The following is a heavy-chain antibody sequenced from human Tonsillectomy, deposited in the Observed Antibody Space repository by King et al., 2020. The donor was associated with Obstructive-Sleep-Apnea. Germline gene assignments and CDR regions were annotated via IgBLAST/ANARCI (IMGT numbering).Heavy chain of an antibody. J-gene: IGHJ5*02. CDR3: ARGHYSYNWFDP. D-gene: IGHD3-10*01. CDR2: INPSGGSS. Sequence: VQLVQSGAEVKKPGASVKVSCQASGYTFTSYYMHWVRQAPGQGLEWMGLINPSGGSSSYAQKFQGRVTMTRDTSTSTVYMELSSLRSEDTAVYYCARGHYSYNWFDPWGQGTLVTVSS. V-gene: IGHV1-46*01. CDR1: GYTFTSYY.